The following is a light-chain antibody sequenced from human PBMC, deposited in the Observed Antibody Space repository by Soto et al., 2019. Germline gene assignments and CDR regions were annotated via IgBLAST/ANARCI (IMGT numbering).Light chain of an antibody. Sequence: QSALTQPASVSGSPGQSITISCTGTSSDVGSYNLVSWYQQHPGKAPKLMIYDGSKRPSGASNRFSGSKSGNTASLTISGLQAEDEADYYCCSYAGSSTYVLFGGGTKLTVL. V-gene: IGLV2-23*01. CDR3: CSYAGSSTYVL. CDR2: DGS. J-gene: IGLJ2*01. CDR1: SSDVGSYNL.